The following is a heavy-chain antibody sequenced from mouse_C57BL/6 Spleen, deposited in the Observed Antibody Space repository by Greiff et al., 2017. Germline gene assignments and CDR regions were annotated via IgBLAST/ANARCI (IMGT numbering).Heavy chain of an antibody. CDR1: GFSLSTFGMG. V-gene: IGHV8-8*01. CDR2: IGWDDDK. Sequence: QVTLKVSGPGILQPSPTLSLTCSFSGFSLSTFGMGVGWIRQPSGKGLEWLAHIGWDDDKYYNPALKSRLTISKDTSKNQVFLKIATVDTADTATYYCARVPVDYYAMDYWGQGTSVTVSS. CDR3: ARVPVDYYAMDY. J-gene: IGHJ4*01.